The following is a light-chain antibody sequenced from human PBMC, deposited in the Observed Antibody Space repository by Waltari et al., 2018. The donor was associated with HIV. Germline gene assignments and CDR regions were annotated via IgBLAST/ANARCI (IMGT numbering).Light chain of an antibody. V-gene: IGKV3-15*01. CDR1: QSISSD. Sequence: EIVLTQSPGTLSLSPGERATLSCRASQSISSDLAWYQQRPGQAPRLLIYDASTRATGIPARFSGSGSGTEFTLIISSLQSDDFAVYYCQQYINWPPYTFGQGTKLEIK. J-gene: IGKJ2*01. CDR2: DAS. CDR3: QQYINWPPYT.